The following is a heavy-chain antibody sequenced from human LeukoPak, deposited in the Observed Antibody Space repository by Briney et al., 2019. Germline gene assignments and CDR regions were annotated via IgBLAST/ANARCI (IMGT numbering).Heavy chain of an antibody. CDR3: ARDLSIAALYGMDV. Sequence: GASVKVSCKASGYTFTSYAMNWVRQAPGQGLEWMGWINTNTGNPTYAQGFTGRFVFSLDTSGSTAYLQISSLKAEDTAVYYCARDLSIAALYGMDVWGQGTTVTVSS. D-gene: IGHD6-6*01. CDR2: INTNTGNP. J-gene: IGHJ6*02. V-gene: IGHV7-4-1*02. CDR1: GYTFTSYA.